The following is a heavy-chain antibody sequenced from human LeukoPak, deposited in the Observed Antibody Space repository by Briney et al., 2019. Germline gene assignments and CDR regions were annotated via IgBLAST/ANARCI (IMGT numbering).Heavy chain of an antibody. Sequence: PGGSLRLSCTASAFSTSGFAMSWVRQAPGKGLEWISTISISGGHTYYADSVQGQFTISRDDSKNTLYLQMNRLRAEGTAVYYGAKIRRQGSGAYSNPYYAIDVWGQGTTVTVSS. CDR2: ISISGGHT. CDR3: AKIRRQGSGAYSNPYYAIDV. J-gene: IGHJ6*02. CDR1: AFSTSGFA. V-gene: IGHV3-23*01. D-gene: IGHD3-10*01.